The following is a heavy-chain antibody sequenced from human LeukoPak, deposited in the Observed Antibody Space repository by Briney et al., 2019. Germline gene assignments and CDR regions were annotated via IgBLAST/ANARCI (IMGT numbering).Heavy chain of an antibody. J-gene: IGHJ4*02. CDR2: INWNGGST. D-gene: IGHD5-12*01. CDR1: GFTSDDYG. CDR3: ARDVVATWGYDY. V-gene: IGHV3-20*04. Sequence: PGGSLRLSCAASGFTSDDYGMSWVRQAPGKGLEWVSGINWNGGSTGYADSVKGRFTISRDNAKNSLYLQMNSLRAEDTALYYCARDVVATWGYDYWGQGTLVTVSS.